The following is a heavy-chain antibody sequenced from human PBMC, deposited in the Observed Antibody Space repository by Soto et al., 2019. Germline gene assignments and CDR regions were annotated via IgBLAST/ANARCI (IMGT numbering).Heavy chain of an antibody. D-gene: IGHD6-19*01. CDR1: GLSITDSEMG. CDR3: ARRHLAVAVSPWFDP. Sequence: QVTLKESGPVLVKPTETLTLRCTVSGLSITDSEMGVSWIRQPPGQPLEWLAHIDSSGEKSYRTFLKSRPAIFKDTSKNQIVLTMTNMDPADTATYYCARRHLAVAVSPWFDPWGQGIPVTVSS. J-gene: IGHJ5*02. V-gene: IGHV2-26*01. CDR2: IDSSGEK.